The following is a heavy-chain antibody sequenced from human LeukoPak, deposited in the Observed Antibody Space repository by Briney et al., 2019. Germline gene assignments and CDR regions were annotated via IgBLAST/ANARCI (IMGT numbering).Heavy chain of an antibody. CDR2: ISAYSGNT. D-gene: IGHD3-22*01. J-gene: IGHJ4*02. V-gene: IGHV1-18*01. Sequence: ASVKVSCKASGYTFTSYGISWVRQAPGQGLEWMGWISAYSGNTNYAQKLQGRVTMTTDTSTSTAYMELRSLRSDDTAVYYCARDYYDSSGLLYFDYWGQGTLVTVSS. CDR1: GYTFTSYG. CDR3: ARDYYDSSGLLYFDY.